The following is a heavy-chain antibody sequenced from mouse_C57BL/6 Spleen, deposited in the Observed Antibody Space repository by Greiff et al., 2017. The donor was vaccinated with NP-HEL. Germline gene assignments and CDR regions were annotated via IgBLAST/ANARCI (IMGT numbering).Heavy chain of an antibody. Sequence: EVQRVESGEGLVKPGGSLKLSCAASGFTFSSYAMSWVRQTPEKRLEWVAYISSGGDYIYYADTVKGRFTISRDNARNTLYLQMSSLKSEDTAMYYCTREDDYEAWFAYWGQGTLVTVSA. CDR2: ISSGGDYI. CDR1: GFTFSSYA. CDR3: TREDDYEAWFAY. D-gene: IGHD2-4*01. V-gene: IGHV5-9-1*02. J-gene: IGHJ3*01.